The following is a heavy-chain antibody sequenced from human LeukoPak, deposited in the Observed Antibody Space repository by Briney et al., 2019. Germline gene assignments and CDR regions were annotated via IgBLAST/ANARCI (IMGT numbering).Heavy chain of an antibody. CDR1: GGSMSTYY. CDR3: ARSPTKRVPEDY. J-gene: IGHJ4*02. V-gene: IGHV4-59*12. CDR2: IYYSGST. D-gene: IGHD2-2*01. Sequence: SETLSLTCTVSGGSMSTYYWSWIRQPPGKGLEWIGYIYYSGSTNYNPSLKSRVTISMDKSKNQISLRLTSVTAADTAVHYCARSPTKRVPEDYWGQGTLVTVSS.